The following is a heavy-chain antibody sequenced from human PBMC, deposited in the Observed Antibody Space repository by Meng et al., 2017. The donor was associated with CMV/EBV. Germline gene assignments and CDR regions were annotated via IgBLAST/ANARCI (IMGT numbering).Heavy chain of an antibody. Sequence: ASVKVSCKASGYTFTSYEINWVRQATGQGLEWMGWMNPNSGNTGYAQKFQGRVTMTRNTSISTAYMELSSLRSEDTAVYYCASVPPGRPVIMAYWGQGTLVTVSS. CDR2: MNPNSGNT. CDR1: GYTFTSYE. V-gene: IGHV1-8*01. J-gene: IGHJ4*02. CDR3: ASVPPGRPVIMAY. D-gene: IGHD3-9*01.